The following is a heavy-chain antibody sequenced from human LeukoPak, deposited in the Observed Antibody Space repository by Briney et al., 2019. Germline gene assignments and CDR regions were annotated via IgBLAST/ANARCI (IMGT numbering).Heavy chain of an antibody. CDR2: ISSSSSTI. CDR3: ARRSTGPDGIAAAGTREVGWFDP. CDR1: GFTFSSYS. Sequence: AGGSLRLSCAASGFTFSSYSMNWVRQAPGKGLEWVSYISSSSSTIYYADSVKGRFTISRDNAKNSLYLQMNSLRAEDTAVYYCARRSTGPDGIAAAGTREVGWFDPWGQGTLVTVSS. J-gene: IGHJ5*02. V-gene: IGHV3-48*04. D-gene: IGHD6-13*01.